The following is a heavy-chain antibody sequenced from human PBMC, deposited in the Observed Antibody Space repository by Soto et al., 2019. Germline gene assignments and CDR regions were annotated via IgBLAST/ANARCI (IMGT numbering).Heavy chain of an antibody. CDR2: IYYSGST. Sequence: SETLSLTCTVSGGSVSSGSYYWSWIRQPPGKGLEWIGYIYYSGSTNYNPSLKSRVTISVDTSKNQFSLKLSSVTAADTAVYYCAKRTYCSGGSCYGMDVWGQGTTVTVS. CDR1: GGSVSSGSYY. J-gene: IGHJ6*02. D-gene: IGHD2-15*01. V-gene: IGHV4-61*01. CDR3: AKRTYCSGGSCYGMDV.